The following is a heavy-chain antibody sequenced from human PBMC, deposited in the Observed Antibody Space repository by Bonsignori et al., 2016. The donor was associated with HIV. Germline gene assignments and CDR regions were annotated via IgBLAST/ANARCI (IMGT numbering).Heavy chain of an antibody. J-gene: IGHJ4*02. Sequence: SETLSLTCTVSGGSISSGSYYWSWIRQPAGKGLEWIGRIYTSGSTNYNPSLKSRVTISVDTSKNQFSLKLSSVTAADTAVYYCARDWGSWPHFDYWGQGTLVTVSS. CDR2: IYTSGST. CDR1: GGSISSGSYY. CDR3: ARDWGSWPHFDY. D-gene: IGHD6-13*01. V-gene: IGHV4-61*02.